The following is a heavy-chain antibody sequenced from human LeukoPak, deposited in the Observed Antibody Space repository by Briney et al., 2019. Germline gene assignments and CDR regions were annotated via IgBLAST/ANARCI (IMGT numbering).Heavy chain of an antibody. CDR3: ARRLSTYFFDY. Sequence: SETLSLTCTASGGSISSYYWSWIRQPPGKGLEWIGYIYYSGSTNYNPSLKSRVTISVDASKNQFFLKLSSVTAADTAVYYCARRLSTYFFDYWGQGTLVTVSS. CDR1: GGSISSYY. D-gene: IGHD5/OR15-5a*01. J-gene: IGHJ4*02. CDR2: IYYSGST. V-gene: IGHV4-59*08.